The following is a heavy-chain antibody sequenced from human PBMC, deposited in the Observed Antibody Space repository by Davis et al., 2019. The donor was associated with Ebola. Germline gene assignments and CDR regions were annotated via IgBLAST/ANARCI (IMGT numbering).Heavy chain of an antibody. J-gene: IGHJ3*02. Sequence: MPSETLSLTCAVYGGSFSGYYWSWIRQPPGKGLEWIGEINHSGSTNYNPSIKSRVTISLDGSKNQFSLNLSSVTAADTAVYYCARGGYYNFWSGNTHDLSAFNIWGQGKMVTVSS. V-gene: IGHV4-34*01. CDR1: GGSFSGYY. CDR2: INHSGST. CDR3: ARGGYYNFWSGNTHDLSAFNI. D-gene: IGHD3-3*01.